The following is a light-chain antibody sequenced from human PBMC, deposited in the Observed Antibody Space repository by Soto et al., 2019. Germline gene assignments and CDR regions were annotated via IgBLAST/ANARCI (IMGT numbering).Light chain of an antibody. Sequence: AIRMTLSPSSLSSSTQNSVTTTSLASQDISSYLAWYQQKPGKAPRLLIYAASSLQRGVPSRFSGSGSGTDFTLTISCLQSEDIATYYCQHYYNYPITFGQGTRLEIK. J-gene: IGKJ5*01. CDR1: QDISSY. CDR2: AAS. CDR3: QHYYNYPIT. V-gene: IGKV1-8*01.